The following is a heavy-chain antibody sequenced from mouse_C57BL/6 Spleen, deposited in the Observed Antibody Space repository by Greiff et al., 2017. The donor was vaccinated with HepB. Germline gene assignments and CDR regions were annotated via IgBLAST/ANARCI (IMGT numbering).Heavy chain of an antibody. CDR2: SRNKANDYTT. CDR3: ARDPQGHYSGMDY. D-gene: IGHD6-1*01. V-gene: IGHV7-1*01. CDR1: GFTFSDFY. J-gene: IGHJ4*01. Sequence: EVKLVESGGGLVQSGRSLRLSCATSGFTFSDFYMEWVRQAPGKGLEWIAASRNKANDYTTEYSASVKGRFIVSRDTSQSILYLQMNALRAEDTAIYYCARDPQGHYSGMDYWGQGTSVTVSS.